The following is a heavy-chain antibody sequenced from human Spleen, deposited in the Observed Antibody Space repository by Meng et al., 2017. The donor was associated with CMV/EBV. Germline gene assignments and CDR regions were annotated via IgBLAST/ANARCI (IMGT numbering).Heavy chain of an antibody. V-gene: IGHV3-30-3*01. CDR2: ISYDGSNK. Sequence: GSLRLPFAASGFTFSSYAMHWARQAPGKGLEWVAVISYDGSNKYYADSVKGRFTISRDNSKNTLYLQMNSLRAEDTAVYYCARVGSSGYLVGAFDIWGQGTMVTVSS. D-gene: IGHD3-3*01. CDR1: GFTFSSYA. J-gene: IGHJ3*02. CDR3: ARVGSSGYLVGAFDI.